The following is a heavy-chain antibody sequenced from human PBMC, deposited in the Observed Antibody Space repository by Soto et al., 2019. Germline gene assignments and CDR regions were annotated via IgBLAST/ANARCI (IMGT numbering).Heavy chain of an antibody. J-gene: IGHJ4*02. D-gene: IGHD6-13*01. V-gene: IGHV3-23*01. Sequence: EVQLLESGGGLVQPGGSLRLSCAASGFSFSSYAMSWVRQAPGKGLEWVSAISGSGGSTYYAASVKGRFTISRDNSKNTLYLQMNSLRAKATSVYYCAKSLSGSSWFFPFDYWGQGTLVTVSS. CDR3: AKSLSGSSWFFPFDY. CDR1: GFSFSSYA. CDR2: ISGSGGST.